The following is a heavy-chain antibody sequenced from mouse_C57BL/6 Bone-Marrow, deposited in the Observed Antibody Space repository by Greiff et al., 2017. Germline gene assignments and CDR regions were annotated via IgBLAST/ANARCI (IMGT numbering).Heavy chain of an antibody. CDR1: GYTFTSYW. Sequence: QVQLQQPGAELVKPGASVKMSCKASGYTFTSYWITWVKQRPGQGLEWIGDIYPGSGSTTYNETFKSKATLTVDTSSSTAYMQLSSRTCEDSAVYYCAGGNYWYFDGWGTGTTVTVSS. V-gene: IGHV1-55*01. CDR3: AGGNYWYFDG. J-gene: IGHJ1*03. CDR2: IYPGSGST.